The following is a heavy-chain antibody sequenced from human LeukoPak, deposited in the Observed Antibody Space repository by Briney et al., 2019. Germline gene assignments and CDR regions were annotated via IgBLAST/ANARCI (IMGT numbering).Heavy chain of an antibody. Sequence: SETLSLTCAVYGGSFSGYYWSWIRQPPGKGLEWIGEINHSGSTNYNPSLKSRVTISVDTSKNQFSLKLSSVTAADTAVYYCARGPPGSGLYQMQLWPTGSVDYWGQGTLVTVSS. CDR1: GGSFSGYY. CDR3: ARGPPGSGLYQMQLWPTGSVDY. J-gene: IGHJ4*02. CDR2: INHSGST. D-gene: IGHD5-18*01. V-gene: IGHV4-34*01.